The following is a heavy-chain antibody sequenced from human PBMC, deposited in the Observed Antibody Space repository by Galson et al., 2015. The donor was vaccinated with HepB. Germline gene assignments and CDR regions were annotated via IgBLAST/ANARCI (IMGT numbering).Heavy chain of an antibody. J-gene: IGHJ4*02. Sequence: SLRLSCAASGFTFASYAMTWVRQAPGKGLEWVSGISGSAGSTYYADSVKALFTISRDNSKDTLYLQMHSLRAEDTAVYYCVKDSHSNGYYYGLGAHWGPGTLVTVSS. CDR1: GFTFASYA. D-gene: IGHD3-22*01. CDR2: ISGSAGST. CDR3: VKDSHSNGYYYGLGAH. V-gene: IGHV3-23*01.